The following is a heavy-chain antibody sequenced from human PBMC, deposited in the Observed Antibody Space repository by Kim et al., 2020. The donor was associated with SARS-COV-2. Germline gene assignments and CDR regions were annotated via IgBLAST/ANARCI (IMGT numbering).Heavy chain of an antibody. Sequence: SETLSLTCTVSGGSISSYYWSWIRQPPGKGLEWIGYIYYSGSTNYNPSLKSRVTISVDTSKNQFSLKLSSVTAADTAVYYCARDRIAAAGTRTGHYYYG. CDR2: IYYSGST. J-gene: IGHJ6*01. V-gene: IGHV4-59*01. D-gene: IGHD6-13*01. CDR1: GGSISSYY. CDR3: ARDRIAAAGTRTGHYYYG.